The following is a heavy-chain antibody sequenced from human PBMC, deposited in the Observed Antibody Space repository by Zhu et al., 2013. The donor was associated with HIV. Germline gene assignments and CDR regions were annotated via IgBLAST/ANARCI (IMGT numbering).Heavy chain of an antibody. J-gene: IGHJ4*02. Sequence: QVQLVQSGAEVKKPGSSVKVSCKASGGTFNNYAFGWVRQAPGQGLEWMGGFVPISGKAKSPQRFQGRVTITADESTSTVYMEVSSLRSDDTAVYYCARSQEHYYGISGPYYFDNWGQGTLVTVSS. V-gene: IGHV1-69*01. CDR1: GGTFNNYA. CDR3: ARSQEHYYGISGPYYFDN. CDR2: FVPISGKA. D-gene: IGHD3-22*01.